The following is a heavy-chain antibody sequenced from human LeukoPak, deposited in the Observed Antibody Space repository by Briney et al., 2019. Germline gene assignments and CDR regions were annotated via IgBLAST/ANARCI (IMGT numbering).Heavy chain of an antibody. D-gene: IGHD3-10*01. Sequence: GGSLRLSCAASGFTFSSYAMSWVRQAPGKGLEWVSAISGSGGSTYYADSVKGRFTISRDNSKNTLYLQMNSLRAEDTAVYYCAXAXNGXLWFRELSADYWGQGTLVTVSS. V-gene: IGHV3-23*01. CDR3: AXAXNGXLWFRELSADY. CDR2: ISGSGGST. CDR1: GFTFSSYA. J-gene: IGHJ4*02.